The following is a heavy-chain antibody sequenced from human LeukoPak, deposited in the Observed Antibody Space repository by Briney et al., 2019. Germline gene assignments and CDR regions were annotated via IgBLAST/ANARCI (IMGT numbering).Heavy chain of an antibody. CDR3: STWTDLYDY. CDR2: IRSKTDGGTT. V-gene: IGHV3-15*01. Sequence: PGGSLRLSCAASGFTFSNAWMSWVRQAPGKGLDWVGRIRSKTDGGTTDHAASVKGRFTISRDDSNNMLYLQMNSLKTEETAVYYCSTWTDLYDYWGQGTLVTVSS. J-gene: IGHJ4*02. D-gene: IGHD3/OR15-3a*01. CDR1: GFTFSNAW.